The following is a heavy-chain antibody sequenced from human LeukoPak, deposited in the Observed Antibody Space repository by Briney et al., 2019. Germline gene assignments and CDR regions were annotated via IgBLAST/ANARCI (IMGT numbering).Heavy chain of an antibody. CDR3: ARIYYYGSGSGEY. J-gene: IGHJ4*02. Sequence: GGSLRLSCTASGFSFSTYAMTWVRQAPGKGLEWISSMSSGSRYIYYADSVRGRFTISRDNTKNSLYLQLDSLRVEDTARYYCARIYYYGSGSGEYWGQGTMVTVSS. D-gene: IGHD3-10*01. V-gene: IGHV3-21*06. CDR1: GFSFSTYA. CDR2: MSSGSRYI.